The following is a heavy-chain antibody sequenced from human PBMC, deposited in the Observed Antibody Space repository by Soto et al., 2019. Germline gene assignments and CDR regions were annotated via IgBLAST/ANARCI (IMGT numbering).Heavy chain of an antibody. CDR2: ISSSGNII. Sequence: PGGSLRLSCAGSGFTFSDYYMSWIRQAPGEGLEWVSYISSSGNIIYYADSVKGRFTISRDNAKNSLYLQMNSLRAEDTAVYYCARDLGYYASDGYFDYWGQGTLVTVSS. J-gene: IGHJ4*02. D-gene: IGHD3-22*01. V-gene: IGHV3-11*01. CDR3: ARDLGYYASDGYFDY. CDR1: GFTFSDYY.